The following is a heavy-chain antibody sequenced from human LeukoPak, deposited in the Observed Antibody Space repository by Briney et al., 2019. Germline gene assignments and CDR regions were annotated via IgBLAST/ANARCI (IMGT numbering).Heavy chain of an antibody. CDR2: IFHTGST. V-gene: IGHV4-30-2*01. CDR3: ARHRRDYYDTRGYVDI. CDR1: GDSITSGGYF. D-gene: IGHD3-22*01. J-gene: IGHJ3*02. Sequence: SETLSLTCTVSGDSITSGGYFWSWIRQPPGKGLDWIGYIFHTGSTYYNPSLKSRLTISVDRSKNQFSLKLNSVTAADTAVYYCARHRRDYYDTRGYVDIWGQGTKVTVSS.